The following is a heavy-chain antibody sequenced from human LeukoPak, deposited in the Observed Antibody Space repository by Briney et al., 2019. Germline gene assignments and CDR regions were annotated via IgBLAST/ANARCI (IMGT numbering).Heavy chain of an antibody. CDR3: ARDVFADSSGGSFDF. CDR1: GFSLATHG. CDR2: IWYDGKKE. Sequence: GKPLRLSCAASGFSLATHGMHWVRQAPGKGLEWVAVIWYDGKKEYYADSVKGRFTISRDNSKKSLFLQMNGLRAEDTALYYCARDVFADSSGGSFDFWGQGTLVTVSS. J-gene: IGHJ4*02. V-gene: IGHV3-33*01. D-gene: IGHD3-16*01.